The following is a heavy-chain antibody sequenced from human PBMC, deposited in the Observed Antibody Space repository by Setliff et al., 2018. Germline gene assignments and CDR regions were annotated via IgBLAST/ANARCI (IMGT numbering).Heavy chain of an antibody. J-gene: IGHJ4*02. V-gene: IGHV3-15*07. CDR1: GFSFSDAW. CDR2: IKTKADGGTT. Sequence: PGGSLRLSCAGSGFSFSDAWMNWVRQAPGKGLEWVGRIKTKADGGTTDFAAPVEGRFTISRDDSKNTAYLQMNSLITEDTAVYYCARDGGEYWGQGTLVTVSS. D-gene: IGHD3-16*01. CDR3: ARDGGEY.